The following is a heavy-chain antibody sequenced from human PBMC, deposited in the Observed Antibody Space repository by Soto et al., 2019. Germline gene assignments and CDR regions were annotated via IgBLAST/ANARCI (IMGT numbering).Heavy chain of an antibody. CDR1: GFTVSSNY. V-gene: IGHV3-53*01. CDR3: ASLSSWSFDY. Sequence: PGGSLRLSCAASGFTVSSNYMSWVRQAPGKGPEWVSVIYSGGSTYYADSVKGRFTISRDNSKNTLYLQMNSLRAEDTAVYYCASLSSWSFDYWGQGTLVTVPS. D-gene: IGHD6-13*01. CDR2: IYSGGST. J-gene: IGHJ4*02.